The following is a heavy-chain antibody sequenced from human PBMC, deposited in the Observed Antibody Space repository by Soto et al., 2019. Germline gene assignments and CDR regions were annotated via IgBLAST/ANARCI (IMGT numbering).Heavy chain of an antibody. J-gene: IGHJ3*02. Sequence: SETLSLTCTVSGDSITSYYWSWIRQPPGKGLEWIGYIYYSGSTNYNPSLKSRVSMSVDTSRNQFSLKLSSVTAADTAVYYCVRDRVYSGSSGAFDIWGRGTMVTVS. V-gene: IGHV4-59*01. CDR2: IYYSGST. CDR3: VRDRVYSGSSGAFDI. CDR1: GDSITSYY. D-gene: IGHD6-6*01.